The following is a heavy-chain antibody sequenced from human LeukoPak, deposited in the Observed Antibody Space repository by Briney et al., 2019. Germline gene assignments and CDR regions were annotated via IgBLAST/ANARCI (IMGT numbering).Heavy chain of an antibody. Sequence: GGSLRLSCAASGFTFSSYSMNWVRQAPGKGLEWVSYISRGGDSIYYADSVEGRFTISRDNAKDSLFLQMDSLRAEDTAVYYCARGTRADYYDSSGYSDYWGQGTLVTVSS. V-gene: IGHV3-48*04. CDR1: GFTFSSYS. CDR3: ARGTRADYYDSSGYSDY. J-gene: IGHJ4*02. D-gene: IGHD3-22*01. CDR2: ISRGGDSI.